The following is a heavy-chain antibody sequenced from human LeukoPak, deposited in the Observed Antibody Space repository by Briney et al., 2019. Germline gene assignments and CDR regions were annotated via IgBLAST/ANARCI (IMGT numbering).Heavy chain of an antibody. CDR1: GFTFGDYA. Sequence: GRSLRLSCTASGFTFGDYAMSWVRQVPGKGLEWVGFIRSKAYGGTTEYAASVKGRFTISRDDSKSIAYLQMNSLKTEDTAVYYCTRALPYCSSTSCYRLGYYYGMDVWGKGTTVTVSS. CDR2: IRSKAYGGTT. V-gene: IGHV3-49*04. J-gene: IGHJ6*04. CDR3: TRALPYCSSTSCYRLGYYYGMDV. D-gene: IGHD2-2*02.